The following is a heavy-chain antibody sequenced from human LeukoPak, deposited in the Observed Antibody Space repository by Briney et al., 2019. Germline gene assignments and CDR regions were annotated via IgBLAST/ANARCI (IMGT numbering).Heavy chain of an antibody. CDR1: GGSISSYY. J-gene: IGHJ5*02. D-gene: IGHD3-3*01. CDR2: IYYSGST. V-gene: IGHV4-59*01. Sequence: PSETLSLTCTVSGGSISSYYWSWIRQPPGKGLEWIGYIYYSGSTNYNPSLKSRVTISVDTSKNQFSLKLSSVTAADTAVYYCARLIRFWRVYPTNGSAPGGKETLVTFSS. CDR3: ARLIRFWRVYPTNGSAP.